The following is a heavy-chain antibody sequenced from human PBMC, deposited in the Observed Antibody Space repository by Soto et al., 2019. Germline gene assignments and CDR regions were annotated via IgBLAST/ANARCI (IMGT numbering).Heavy chain of an antibody. CDR3: ARDAAARDGRGGMDV. CDR2: IFYDESKE. V-gene: IGHV3-33*01. D-gene: IGHD6-6*01. CDR1: GFTFRQYG. Sequence: LILSCAASGFTFRQYGSHWVRHAPGKWLEWVAVIFYDESKEYYADSVRGRFTISRDNSNNMLYLQMNSLRGEDTALYYCARDAAARDGRGGMDVWGQGTTVTVSS. J-gene: IGHJ6*02.